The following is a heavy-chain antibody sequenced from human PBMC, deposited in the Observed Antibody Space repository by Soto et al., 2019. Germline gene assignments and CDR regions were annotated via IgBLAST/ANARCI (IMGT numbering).Heavy chain of an antibody. J-gene: IGHJ3*02. CDR2: ISGSGGST. CDR3: AKDALKVYTGTTYFRKLDAFDI. D-gene: IGHD1-7*01. Sequence: GGSLRLSCAASGFTFSSYAMSWVRQAPGKGLEWVSAISGSGGSTYYADSVKGRFTISRDNSKNTLYLQMNSLRAEDTAVYYCAKDALKVYTGTTYFRKLDAFDIWGQGTMVTVSS. CDR1: GFTFSSYA. V-gene: IGHV3-23*01.